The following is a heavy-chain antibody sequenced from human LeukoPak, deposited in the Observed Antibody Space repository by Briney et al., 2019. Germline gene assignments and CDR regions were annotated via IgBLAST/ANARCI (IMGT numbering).Heavy chain of an antibody. D-gene: IGHD3-22*01. CDR1: GFTFSDYY. CDR2: IYSGGST. CDR3: ARDRPDYYDSSGNFDY. Sequence: PGGSLRLSCAASGFTFSDYYMSWIRQAPGKGLEWVSVIYSGGSTYYADSVKGRFTISRDNSKNTLYLQMNSLRAEDTAVYYCARDRPDYYDSSGNFDYWGQGTLVTVSS. V-gene: IGHV3-66*01. J-gene: IGHJ4*02.